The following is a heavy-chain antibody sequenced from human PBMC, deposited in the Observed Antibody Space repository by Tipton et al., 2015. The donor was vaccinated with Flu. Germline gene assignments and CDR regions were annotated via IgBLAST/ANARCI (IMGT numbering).Heavy chain of an antibody. CDR2: ISGSGGST. D-gene: IGHD4-23*01. Sequence: GSLRLSCAASGFTFSSYAMSWVRQAPGKGLEWVSAISGSGGSTHYADSVKGRFTISRDNSKNTLYLQMNSLRAEDTAVYYCAKDPAVVNDAFDIWGQGTMVTVSS. CDR3: AKDPAVVNDAFDI. J-gene: IGHJ3*02. V-gene: IGHV3-23*01. CDR1: GFTFSSYA.